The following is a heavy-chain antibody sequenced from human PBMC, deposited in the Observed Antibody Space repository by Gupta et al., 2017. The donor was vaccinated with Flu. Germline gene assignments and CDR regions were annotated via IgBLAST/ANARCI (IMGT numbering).Heavy chain of an antibody. CDR3: AKTAGVGATTFGAFDI. CDR2: ISGSGGST. J-gene: IGHJ3*02. D-gene: IGHD1-26*01. V-gene: IGHV3-23*01. CDR1: GFTFSSYA. Sequence: EVQLLESRGGLVQPGGSLRLSCAASGFTFSSYAMSWVRQAPGKGLEWVSAISGSGGSTYYADSVKGRFTISRDNSKNTLYLQMNSLRAEDTAVYYCAKTAGVGATTFGAFDIWGQGTMVTVSS.